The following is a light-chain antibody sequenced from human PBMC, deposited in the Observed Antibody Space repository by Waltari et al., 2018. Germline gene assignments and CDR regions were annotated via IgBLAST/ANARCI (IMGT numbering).Light chain of an antibody. CDR1: QGISSY. CDR3: QQYYSYPWT. CDR2: AAS. Sequence: AIRITKSPSSLSASTGDRVTITCRASQGISSYLAWYQQKPGKAPKLLIYAASTLQCGVPSRVSGRVCGTDFTLAISCLQSEDFATYYGQQYYSYPWTFGQGTKVEIK. V-gene: IGKV1-8*01. J-gene: IGKJ1*01.